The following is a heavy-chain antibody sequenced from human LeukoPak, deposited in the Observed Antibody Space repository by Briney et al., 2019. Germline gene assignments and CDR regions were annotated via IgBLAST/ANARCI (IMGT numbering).Heavy chain of an antibody. V-gene: IGHV3-48*03. CDR1: GFTFSSYE. D-gene: IGHD2-2*01. CDR3: AKDRWDIVVVPSAIPDY. J-gene: IGHJ4*02. Sequence: PGGSLRLSCAASGFTFSSYEMNWVRQAPGKGLEWVSYISSSGSTIYYADSVKGRFTISRDNAKNSLYLQMNSLRAEDTAVYYCAKDRWDIVVVPSAIPDYWGQGTLVTVSS. CDR2: ISSSGSTI.